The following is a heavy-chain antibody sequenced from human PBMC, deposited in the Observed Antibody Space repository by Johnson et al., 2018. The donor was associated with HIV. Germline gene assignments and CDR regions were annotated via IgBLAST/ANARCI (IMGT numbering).Heavy chain of an antibody. CDR2: RKQHGREK. V-gene: IGHV3-7*05. D-gene: IGHD1-26*01. J-gene: IGHJ3*02. CDR1: GFTFSNYW. CDR3: ARDRSMGSYYVSDAFDI. Sequence: VQLVESGGGLVQPGGSLRLSSAASGFTFSNYWMTWVRQAPGKWLEWAATRKQHGREKYSVDSETGGFTISRDNAKNSLYLQMNILRAEATAVYYCARDRSMGSYYVSDAFDIWGQGTMVTVSS.